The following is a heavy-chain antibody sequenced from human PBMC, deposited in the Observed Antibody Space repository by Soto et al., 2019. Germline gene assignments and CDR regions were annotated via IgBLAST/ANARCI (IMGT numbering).Heavy chain of an antibody. CDR2: IYYSGST. Sequence: PSETLSLTCTVSGGSISSGGYYWSWIRQHPGKGLEWIGYIYYSGSTYYNPSLKSRVTISVDTSKNQFSLKLSSVTAADTAVYYCARGRIVVVPAAGLYVYYYYYMDVWGKGTTVTVSS. V-gene: IGHV4-31*03. J-gene: IGHJ6*03. CDR3: ARGRIVVVPAAGLYVYYYYYMDV. D-gene: IGHD2-2*01. CDR1: GGSISSGGYY.